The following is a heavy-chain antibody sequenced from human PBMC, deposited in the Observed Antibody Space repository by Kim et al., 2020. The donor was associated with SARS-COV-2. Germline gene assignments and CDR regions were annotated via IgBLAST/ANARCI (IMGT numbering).Heavy chain of an antibody. J-gene: IGHJ4*02. CDR3: ARGSGSRTLDY. V-gene: IGHV4-30-2*01. Sequence: SETLSLTCAVSGGSISSGGYSWSWIRQPPGKGLEWIGYIYHSGSTYYNPSLKSRVTISVDRSKNQFSLKLSSVTAADTAVYYCARGSGSRTLDYWGQGTLVTVSS. D-gene: IGHD1-26*01. CDR2: IYHSGST. CDR1: GGSISSGGYS.